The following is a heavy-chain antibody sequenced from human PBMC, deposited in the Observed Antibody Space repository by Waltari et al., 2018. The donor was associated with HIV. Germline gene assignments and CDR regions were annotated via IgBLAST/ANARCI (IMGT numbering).Heavy chain of an antibody. CDR2: ISGSGTKT. V-gene: IGHV3-23*01. CDR1: GLTFRSYA. Sequence: EVQLLESGGGSVQPGGSLRLSCAASGLTFRSYAMTWVRQAPGKGLECVSAISGSGTKTYYADSVKGRFTISRDNSKNTVYLQMNSLRAEDTAVYYCAKDNYDILTGYYYWGQGTLVTVSS. J-gene: IGHJ4*02. D-gene: IGHD3-9*01. CDR3: AKDNYDILTGYYY.